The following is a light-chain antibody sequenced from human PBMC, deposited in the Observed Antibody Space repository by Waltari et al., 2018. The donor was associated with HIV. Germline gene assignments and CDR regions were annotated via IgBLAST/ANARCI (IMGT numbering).Light chain of an antibody. J-gene: IGKJ1*01. CDR2: DAT. CDR3: QQSFSTPWT. V-gene: IGKV1-39*01. CDR1: QAIKTY. Sequence: DIKMTQSPSPLSAYMGNRITINCRASQAIKTYLKWYAQRPGEAPKLLIFDATRLHTGVTNRFSGTGSGTHFTLTISSLQPEDSGTYYCQQSFSTPWTFGQGTKV.